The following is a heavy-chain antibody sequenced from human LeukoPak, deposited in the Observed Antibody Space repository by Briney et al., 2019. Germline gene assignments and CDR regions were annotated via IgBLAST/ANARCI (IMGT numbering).Heavy chain of an antibody. J-gene: IGHJ3*02. V-gene: IGHV4-38-2*01. CDR1: GYSISSGYY. D-gene: IGHD3-10*01. Sequence: SETLSLTCAVSGYSISSGYYWGWIRQPPGKGLEWIGSIYHSGSTYYSPSLKSRVTISVDTSKNQFSLKLSSVTAADTAVYYCARSLWFGEYDAFDIWGQGTMVTVPS. CDR2: IYHSGST. CDR3: ARSLWFGEYDAFDI.